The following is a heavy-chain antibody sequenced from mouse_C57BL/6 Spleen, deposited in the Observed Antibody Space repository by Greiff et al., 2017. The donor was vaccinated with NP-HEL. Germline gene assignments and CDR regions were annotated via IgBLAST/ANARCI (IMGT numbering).Heavy chain of an antibody. V-gene: IGHV1-66*01. CDR1: GYSFTSYY. CDR2: IYPGSGNT. CDR3: ASSGYSNSWFAY. Sequence: QVQLQQSGPELVKPGASVKISCKASGYSFTSYYIHWVKQRPGQGLEWIGWIYPGSGNTKYNEKFKGKATLTADTSSSTAYMQLSSLTSEDSAVYYCASSGYSNSWFAYWGQGTLVTVSA. J-gene: IGHJ3*01. D-gene: IGHD2-5*01.